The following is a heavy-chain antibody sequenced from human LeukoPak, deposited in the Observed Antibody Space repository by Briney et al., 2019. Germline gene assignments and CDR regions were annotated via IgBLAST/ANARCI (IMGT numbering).Heavy chain of an antibody. CDR3: ARDYRAGNFWSGYYTIDY. D-gene: IGHD3-3*01. J-gene: IGHJ4*02. CDR2: ISSNGGST. V-gene: IGHV3-64*01. Sequence: PGGSLRLSCAASGFTFSSYGMHWVRQAPGKGLEYVSAISSNGGSTYYANSVKGRFTISRDNSKNTLYLQMGSLRAADMAVYYCARDYRAGNFWSGYYTIDYWGQGTLVTVSS. CDR1: GFTFSSYG.